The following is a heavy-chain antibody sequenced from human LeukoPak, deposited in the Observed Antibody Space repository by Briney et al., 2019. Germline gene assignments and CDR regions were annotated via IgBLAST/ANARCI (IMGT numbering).Heavy chain of an antibody. CDR1: GFTFSNYG. CDR3: AKRKGETAMVYFDY. D-gene: IGHD5-18*01. Sequence: GGSLRLSCAASGFTFSNYGMHWVRQAPGKGLEWVAFIRYDGSNKYYADSVKGRFTISRDNSKNTLYLQMNSLRAEDTAVYYCAKRKGETAMVYFDYWGQGTLVTGSS. CDR2: IRYDGSNK. V-gene: IGHV3-30*02. J-gene: IGHJ4*02.